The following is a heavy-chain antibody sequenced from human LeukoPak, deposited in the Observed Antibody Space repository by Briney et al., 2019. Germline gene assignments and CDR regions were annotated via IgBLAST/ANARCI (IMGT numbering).Heavy chain of an antibody. V-gene: IGHV3-23*01. J-gene: IGHJ4*02. CDR1: GFTFSSYA. D-gene: IGHD5-24*01. Sequence: GGSLRLSCAASGFTFSSYAMSWVRQAPGKGLEWVSAISGSGGSTYYADSVKGRFTMSRDNAKNTLYLQMNSLRAEDTAVYYCARGGNYYLDYWGQGTLATVSS. CDR2: ISGSGGST. CDR3: ARGGNYYLDY.